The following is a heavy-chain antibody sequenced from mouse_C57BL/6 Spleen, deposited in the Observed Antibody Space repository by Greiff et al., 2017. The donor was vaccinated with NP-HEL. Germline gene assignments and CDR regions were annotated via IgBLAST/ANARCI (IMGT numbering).Heavy chain of an antibody. D-gene: IGHD1-1*01. J-gene: IGHJ4*01. CDR3: ARESRGTTVVEDYAMDY. V-gene: IGHV5-4*01. CDR1: GFTFSSYA. Sequence: EVKLMDSGGGLVKPGGSLKLSCAASGFTFSSYAMSWVRQTPEKRLEWVATISDGGSYTYYPDNVKGRFTISRDNAKNNLYLQMSHLKSEDTAMYYCARESRGTTVVEDYAMDYWGQGTSVTVSS. CDR2: ISDGGSYT.